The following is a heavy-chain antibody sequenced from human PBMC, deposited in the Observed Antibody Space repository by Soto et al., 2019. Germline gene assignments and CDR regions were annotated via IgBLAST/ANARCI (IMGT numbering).Heavy chain of an antibody. CDR3: ARGRALYSNYDS. CDR1: GGSISSGDYF. Sequence: QVQLQESDPGLVKPSQTLSLTCTVSGGSISSGDYFWSWIRQYQGKGLEWIGYIYYSGSTYYNPSLKTRVTISLDTSKSQFPLKLSSMTAADTAVYYCARGRALYSNYDSWGQGTLVTVSS. V-gene: IGHV4-31*03. CDR2: IYYSGST. J-gene: IGHJ5*01. D-gene: IGHD4-4*01.